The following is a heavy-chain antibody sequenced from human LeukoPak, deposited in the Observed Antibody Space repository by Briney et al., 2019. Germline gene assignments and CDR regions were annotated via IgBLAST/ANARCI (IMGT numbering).Heavy chain of an antibody. CDR1: GFTSSNYW. CDR2: INSDGSST. Sequence: GGSLRLSCAASGFTSSNYWMHWVRHAPGKGLVWVSRINSDGSSTSYADSVKGRFTISRDNAKNTLYLQMNSLRAEDTAVYYCARESSVGAHKAFDYWGQGTLVTFSS. D-gene: IGHD1-26*01. J-gene: IGHJ4*02. V-gene: IGHV3-74*01. CDR3: ARESSVGAHKAFDY.